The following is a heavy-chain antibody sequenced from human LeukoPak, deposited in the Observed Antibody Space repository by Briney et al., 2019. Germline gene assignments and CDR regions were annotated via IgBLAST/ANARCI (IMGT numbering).Heavy chain of an antibody. J-gene: IGHJ4*02. Sequence: ASVKVSCKVSGYTLTELSMHWVRQAPGKGLEWMGGFDPEDGETIYAQKFQGRVTMTEDTSTDTAYMELSSLRSEDTAVYYCATGLREYYGSGILFYWGQGTLVTVSS. D-gene: IGHD3-10*01. V-gene: IGHV1-24*01. CDR2: FDPEDGET. CDR1: GYTLTELS. CDR3: ATGLREYYGSGILFY.